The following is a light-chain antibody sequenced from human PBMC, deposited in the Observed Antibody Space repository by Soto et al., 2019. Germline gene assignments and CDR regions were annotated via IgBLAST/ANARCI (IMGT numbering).Light chain of an antibody. V-gene: IGLV1-44*01. CDR1: SSNIGSNT. Sequence: QSALTQPPSASGTPGQRVTISCSGSSSNIGSNTVNWYQQLPGTAPKLLIYSNNQRPSGVPDRFSGSKSGTSASLAISGLQSEDVADYYCAAWDDSLNGYVFGTGTKVTV. J-gene: IGLJ1*01. CDR3: AAWDDSLNGYV. CDR2: SNN.